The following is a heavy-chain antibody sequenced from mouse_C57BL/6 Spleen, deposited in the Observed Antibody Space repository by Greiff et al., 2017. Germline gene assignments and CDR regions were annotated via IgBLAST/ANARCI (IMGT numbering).Heavy chain of an antibody. CDR3: VRSANWENYFDY. CDR2: IRSKSNNYAT. CDR1: GFSFNTYA. V-gene: IGHV10-1*01. D-gene: IGHD4-1*01. Sequence: EVQRVESGGGLVQPKGSLKLSCAASGFSFNTYAMNWVRQAPGKGLEWVARIRSKSNNYATYYADSVKDRFTISRDDSESMLYLQMNNLKTEDTAMYYCVRSANWENYFDYWGQGTTLTVSS. J-gene: IGHJ2*01.